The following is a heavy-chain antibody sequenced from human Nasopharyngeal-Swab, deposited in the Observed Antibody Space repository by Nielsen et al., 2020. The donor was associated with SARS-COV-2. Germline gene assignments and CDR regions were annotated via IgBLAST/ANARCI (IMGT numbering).Heavy chain of an antibody. J-gene: IGHJ4*02. CDR2: ISAYNGNT. V-gene: IGHV1-18*04. D-gene: IGHD6-13*01. Sequence: ASVKVSCKASGYTFTSYGISWVRQAPGQGLEWMGWISAYNGNTNYAQKFQGRVTITRDTSASTAYMELSSLRSEDTAVYYCARNSFSSSWSYVDYWGQGTLVTVSS. CDR1: GYTFTSYG. CDR3: ARNSFSSSWSYVDY.